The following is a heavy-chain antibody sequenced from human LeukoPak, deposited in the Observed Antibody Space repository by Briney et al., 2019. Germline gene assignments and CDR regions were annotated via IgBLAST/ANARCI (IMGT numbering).Heavy chain of an antibody. D-gene: IGHD3-10*01. CDR1: GGSISSYY. V-gene: IGHV4-4*07. Sequence: NPSETLSLTCTVSGGSISSYYWSWIRQTAGKGLEWIGRIYTSGSTNYNPSLKSRVTMSVDTSKNQFSLKLSSVTAADTAVYYCARASDTYYGSGSYVFDFWGQGTLVTVSS. CDR2: IYTSGST. CDR3: ARASDTYYGSGSYVFDF. J-gene: IGHJ4*02.